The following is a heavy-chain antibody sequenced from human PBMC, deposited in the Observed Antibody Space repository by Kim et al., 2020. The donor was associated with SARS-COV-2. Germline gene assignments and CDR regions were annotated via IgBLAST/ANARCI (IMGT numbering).Heavy chain of an antibody. CDR2: ISSSGSTI. J-gene: IGHJ6*02. CDR1: GFTFSSYE. V-gene: IGHV3-48*03. Sequence: GGSLRLSCAASGFTFSSYEMNWVRQAPGKGLEWVSYISSSGSTIYYADSVKGRFTISRDNAKNSLYLQMNSLRAEDTAVYYCARSGPGRRSIYYYYGMDVWGQGTTVTVSS. D-gene: IGHD2-2*01. CDR3: ARSGPGRRSIYYYYGMDV.